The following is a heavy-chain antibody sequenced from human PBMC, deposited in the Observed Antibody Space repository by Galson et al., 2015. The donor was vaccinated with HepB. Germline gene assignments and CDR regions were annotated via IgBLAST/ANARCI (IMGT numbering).Heavy chain of an antibody. CDR2: MNPNSGNT. CDR1: GYTFTSYD. V-gene: IGHV1-8*01. J-gene: IGHJ6*04. Sequence: SVKVSCKASGYTFTSYDINWVRQATGQGLEWMGWMNPNSGNTGYAQKFQGRVTMTRNTSISTAYMELSSLRSEDTAVYYCARTPKYIAARPTRHGMDVWGKGTTVTVSS. CDR3: ARTPKYIAARPTRHGMDV. D-gene: IGHD6-6*01.